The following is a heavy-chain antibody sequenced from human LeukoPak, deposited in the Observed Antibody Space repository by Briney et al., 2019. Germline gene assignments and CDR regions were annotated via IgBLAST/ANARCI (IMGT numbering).Heavy chain of an antibody. CDR3: AREGAYYGSGSPGDY. D-gene: IGHD3-10*01. J-gene: IGHJ4*02. Sequence: PSETLSLTCTVSGGSISSSSYYWSWIRQPAGKGLEWIGRIYTNGSTNYNPSLKSRVTMSVDTSKNQFSLKLSSVTAADTAVYYCAREGAYYGSGSPGDYWGQGTLVTVSS. CDR2: IYTNGST. V-gene: IGHV4-61*02. CDR1: GGSISSSSYY.